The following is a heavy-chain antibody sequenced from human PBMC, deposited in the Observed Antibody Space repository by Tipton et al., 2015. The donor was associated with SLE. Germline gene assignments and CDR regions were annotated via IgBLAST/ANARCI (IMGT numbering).Heavy chain of an antibody. CDR1: GGSITSYF. Sequence: GLVKPSETLSLTCTVSGGSITSYFWSWIRQPPGKGLEWVGNIYYGGTTNYNPSLKSRVTISLDTSKNQFSLKLSSVTAADTGVYYCSRRDDFWSGFSSWGQGTLVTVSS. CDR3: SRRDDFWSGFSS. CDR2: IYYGGTT. J-gene: IGHJ5*02. V-gene: IGHV4-59*08. D-gene: IGHD3-3*01.